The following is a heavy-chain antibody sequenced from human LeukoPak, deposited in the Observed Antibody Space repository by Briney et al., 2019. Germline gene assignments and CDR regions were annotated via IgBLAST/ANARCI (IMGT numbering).Heavy chain of an antibody. Sequence: SETLSLTCTVSGGSISSYYWSWIRQPPGKGLEWIGYTYYSGSTNYNPSLKSRVTISVDTSKNPFSLKLSSVTAADTAVYYCARHSRIAAARYGMDVWGQGTTVTVSS. D-gene: IGHD6-13*01. CDR3: ARHSRIAAARYGMDV. V-gene: IGHV4-59*08. J-gene: IGHJ6*02. CDR2: TYYSGST. CDR1: GGSISSYY.